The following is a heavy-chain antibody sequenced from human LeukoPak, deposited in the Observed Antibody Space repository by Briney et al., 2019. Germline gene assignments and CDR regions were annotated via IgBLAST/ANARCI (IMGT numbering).Heavy chain of an antibody. CDR1: GFTINNFW. CDR2: INIDGSSI. Sequence: PGGSLRLSCAATGFTINNFWMHWVRQAPGKGLVWVSRINIDGSSISYADSVKGRFTISRDNAKNTLYLQMNSLRAEDTAVYYCARDEQYYFDYWGQGTLVTVSS. D-gene: IGHD6-19*01. J-gene: IGHJ4*02. V-gene: IGHV3-74*01. CDR3: ARDEQYYFDY.